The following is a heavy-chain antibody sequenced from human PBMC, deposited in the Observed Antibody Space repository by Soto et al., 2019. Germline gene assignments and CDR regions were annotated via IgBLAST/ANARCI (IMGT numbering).Heavy chain of an antibody. CDR1: GGSFSVHH. J-gene: IGHJ5*02. Sequence: PSETLSLTCTLYGGSFSVHHWSWIRDPPGKGLEWIGEINHGGSTNHNPSLESRVTISVDTSKNQFSLKLSSLTAADTAVYFCARRATYYYDSSGSYHDGNWFDPWGQGTLVTVSS. D-gene: IGHD3-22*01. CDR2: INHGGST. CDR3: ARRATYYYDSSGSYHDGNWFDP. V-gene: IGHV4-34*01.